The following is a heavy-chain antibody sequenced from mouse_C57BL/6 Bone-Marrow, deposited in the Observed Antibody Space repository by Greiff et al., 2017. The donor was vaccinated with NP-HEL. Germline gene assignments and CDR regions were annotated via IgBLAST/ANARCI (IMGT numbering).Heavy chain of an antibody. CDR3: ARSEFDGNYGVYYFDY. CDR1: GYTFTNYW. Sequence: ESGAELVRPGTSVKMSCKASGYTFTNYWIGWAKQRPGHGLEWIGDIYPGGGYTNYNEKFKGKATLTADQSSSTAYMQFSSLTSEDSAIYYCARSEFDGNYGVYYFDYWGQGTTLTVSS. CDR2: IYPGGGYT. V-gene: IGHV1-63*01. D-gene: IGHD2-1*01. J-gene: IGHJ2*01.